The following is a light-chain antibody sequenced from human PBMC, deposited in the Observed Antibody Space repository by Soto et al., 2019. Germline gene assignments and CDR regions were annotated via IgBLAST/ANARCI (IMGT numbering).Light chain of an antibody. CDR2: DVS. CDR3: SSYTSSTTLYV. V-gene: IGLV2-14*01. CDR1: SSDVGGYNY. J-gene: IGLJ1*01. Sequence: QSALTQPASVSGSPGQSITISCTGTSSDVGGYNYVSWYQQHPGKAPKLMIYDVSTRPSGVSNRFSGSKSGHTAALTISGLQAEDEADYCCSSYTSSTTLYVFGTGTKVTVL.